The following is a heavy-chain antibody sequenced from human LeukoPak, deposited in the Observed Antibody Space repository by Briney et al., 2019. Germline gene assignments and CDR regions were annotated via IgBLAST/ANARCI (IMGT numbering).Heavy chain of an antibody. CDR1: GFTVSSNY. D-gene: IGHD3-9*01. CDR3: AREYGRYFDWFDP. J-gene: IGHJ5*02. CDR2: IYSGGST. V-gene: IGHV3-66*01. Sequence: GGSLRLSCAASGFTVSSNYMTWVRQAPGKGLEWVSVIYSGGSTYYAHSVKGRFTISRDNSKNTLYFQMNSLRVEDTAVYYCAREYGRYFDWFDPGGEGTLVTVS.